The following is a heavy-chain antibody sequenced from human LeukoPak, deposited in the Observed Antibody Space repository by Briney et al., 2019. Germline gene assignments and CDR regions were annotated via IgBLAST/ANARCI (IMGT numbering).Heavy chain of an antibody. Sequence: PGGSLRLSCAASRFTFSIYAMRWVRQAPGKGLEWVAVISYTGMYEYYADSVKGRFTISRDNSKNTLYLQMNSLRVDDTAVYYCARAADYYDSSGQYYMDVWGKGTTVTVSS. CDR3: ARAADYYDSSGQYYMDV. J-gene: IGHJ6*03. CDR1: RFTFSIYA. V-gene: IGHV3-30*04. CDR2: ISYTGMYE. D-gene: IGHD3-22*01.